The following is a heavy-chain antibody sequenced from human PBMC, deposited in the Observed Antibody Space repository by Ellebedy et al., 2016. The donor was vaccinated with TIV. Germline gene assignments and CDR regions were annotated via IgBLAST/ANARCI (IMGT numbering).Heavy chain of an antibody. D-gene: IGHD3-10*01. CDR1: GFTFSSYA. J-gene: IGHJ4*02. CDR2: ISGSGGST. CDR3: AKSGGSGSYLPLYYFDY. V-gene: IGHV3-23*01. Sequence: GESLKISCAASGFTFSSYAMSWVRQAPGKGLEWVSAISGSGGSTYYADSVKGRFTISRDNSKNTLYLQMNSLRAEDTAVYYCAKSGGSGSYLPLYYFDYWGQGTLVTVSS.